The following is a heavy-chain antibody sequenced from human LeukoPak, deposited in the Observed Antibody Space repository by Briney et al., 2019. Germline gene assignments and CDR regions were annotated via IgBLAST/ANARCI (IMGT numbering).Heavy chain of an antibody. CDR1: GGSISPFQ. V-gene: IGHV4-4*07. J-gene: IGHJ4*02. Sequence: SETLSLTCTVSGGSISPFQWSWIRRSAGKRLEWIGLIRNTGSADYNPSLKSRVTLSIDTSTSQISLRLTSVTAADTAVYYCATGSYSGGFDKWGQGTLVIVSS. CDR2: IRNTGSA. D-gene: IGHD2-8*02. CDR3: ATGSYSGGFDK.